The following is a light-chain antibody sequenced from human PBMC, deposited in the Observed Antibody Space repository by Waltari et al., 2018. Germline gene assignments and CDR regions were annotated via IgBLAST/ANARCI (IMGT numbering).Light chain of an antibody. CDR1: QSISNW. CDR2: GAS. J-gene: IGKJ1*01. CDR3: QQYNDYSTWT. V-gene: IGKV1-5*03. Sequence: CRASQSISNWVAWYQQKPVKAPKVLIYGASSLESGVPSRFSGSGSGTEFTLTISSLQPDDFATYYCQQYNDYSTWTFGQGTKVEIK.